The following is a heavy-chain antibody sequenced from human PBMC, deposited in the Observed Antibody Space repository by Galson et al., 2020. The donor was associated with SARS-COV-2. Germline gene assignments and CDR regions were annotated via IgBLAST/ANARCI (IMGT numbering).Heavy chain of an antibody. CDR2: IYHSGST. J-gene: IGHJ4*02. CDR3: ARGGGILTGYSKFDY. CDR1: GGYISSGGYS. D-gene: IGHD3-9*01. V-gene: IGHV4-30-2*01. Sequence: ASETLSLTCAVSGGYISSGGYSWSWIRQPPGKGLEWIGYIYHSGSTYYNPSLKSRVTISVDRSKNQFSLKLSSVTAADTAVYYCARGGGILTGYSKFDYWGQGTLVTVSS.